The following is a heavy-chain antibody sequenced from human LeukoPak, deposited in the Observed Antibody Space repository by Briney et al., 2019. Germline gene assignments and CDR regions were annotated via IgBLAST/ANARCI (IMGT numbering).Heavy chain of an antibody. V-gene: IGHV1-2*02. Sequence: GASVKVSCKASGGTFSSYAISWVRQAPGQGLEWMGWINPNSGGTNYAQKFQGRVTMTRDTSISTAYMELRSLRSDDTAVYYCARYNVDAVVTLYWYFDLWGRGTLVTVSS. CDR3: ARYNVDAVVTLYWYFDL. CDR2: INPNSGGT. D-gene: IGHD4-23*01. CDR1: GGTFSSYA. J-gene: IGHJ2*01.